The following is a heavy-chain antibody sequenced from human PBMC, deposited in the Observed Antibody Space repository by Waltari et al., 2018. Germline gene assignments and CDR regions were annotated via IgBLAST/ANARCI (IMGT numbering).Heavy chain of an antibody. V-gene: IGHV1-2*02. CDR1: GYTFKSYF. Sequence: QEQLVQSGAEVKRPGASVKVSCQASGYTFKSYFLQWVRQAPGEGLEWMGRINPESGATKIARKFQGRVSVTRDTSSSTVYMDLTRLASDDTAVYYCARWGSQWLVQDYSYGLDVWGQGTTVTVSS. CDR3: ARWGSQWLVQDYSYGLDV. CDR2: INPESGAT. D-gene: IGHD6-19*01. J-gene: IGHJ6*02.